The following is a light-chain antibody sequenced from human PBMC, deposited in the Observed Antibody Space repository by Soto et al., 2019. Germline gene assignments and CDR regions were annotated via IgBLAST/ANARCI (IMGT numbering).Light chain of an antibody. CDR1: SSDVGGYNY. Sequence: QSALTQPASVSGSPGQSITISCSGTSSDVGGYNYVSWYQHHPGKAPKLIICEVTNRPPGVSIRFSGSKSGNTASLTISGLQAEDEADYYCSSYTSSTTWVFGGGTKVTVL. V-gene: IGLV2-14*01. CDR2: EVT. CDR3: SSYTSSTTWV. J-gene: IGLJ3*02.